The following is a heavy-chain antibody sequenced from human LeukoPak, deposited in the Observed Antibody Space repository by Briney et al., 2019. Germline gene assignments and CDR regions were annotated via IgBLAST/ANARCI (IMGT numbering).Heavy chain of an antibody. J-gene: IGHJ4*02. CDR1: GFTFTTYW. D-gene: IGHD6-19*01. V-gene: IGHV3-7*01. CDR2: INQDGTEK. Sequence: PGGSLRLSCAASGFTFTTYWMSWVRQLPGKGLEWVANINQDGTEKYYVDSVKGRFTISRDNAKNSLDLQMNSLRAEDTAVYYCAKDVVGQQWPENYWGQGTLVTVSS. CDR3: AKDVVGQQWPENY.